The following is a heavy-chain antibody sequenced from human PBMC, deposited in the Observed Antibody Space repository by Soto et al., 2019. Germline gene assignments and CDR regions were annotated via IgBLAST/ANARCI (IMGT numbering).Heavy chain of an antibody. J-gene: IGHJ6*02. D-gene: IGHD4-17*01. CDR2: IYPGDSDT. Sequence: GESLKISCKGSGYSFTSYWIGWVRQMPGKGLEWMGIIYPGDSDTRYSPSFQGQVTISADKSISTAYLQWSSLKASDTAMYYCARFTVTTEYYYYGMDVWGQGTTVTVSS. CDR3: ARFTVTTEYYYYGMDV. CDR1: GYSFTSYW. V-gene: IGHV5-51*01.